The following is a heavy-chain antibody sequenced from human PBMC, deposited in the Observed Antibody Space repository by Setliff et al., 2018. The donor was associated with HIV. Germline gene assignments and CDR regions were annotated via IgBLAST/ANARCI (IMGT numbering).Heavy chain of an antibody. CDR2: ITSSGGTQ. CDR1: GFIFENYN. D-gene: IGHD1-26*01. V-gene: IGHV3-48*01. Sequence: PGGSLRLSCAASGFIFENYNMNWVRQAPGKGLEWISFITSSGGTQYYADSVKGRFTVSRDNAKNSLYLQMNSLRAEDTAVYFCARVHGAGAYFFDYWGQGAPVTVSS. CDR3: ARVHGAGAYFFDY. J-gene: IGHJ4*02.